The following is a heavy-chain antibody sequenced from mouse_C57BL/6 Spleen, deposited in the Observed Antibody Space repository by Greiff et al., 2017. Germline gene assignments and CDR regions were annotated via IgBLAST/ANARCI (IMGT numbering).Heavy chain of an antibody. CDR3: SSDYYGSFYFDY. Sequence: VKLVESGAELVKPGASVKISCKASGYAFSSYWMNWVKQRPGKGLEWIGQIYPGDGDTNYNGKFKGKATLTADKSSSTAYMQLSSLTSEDSAVYFCSSDYYGSFYFDYWGQGTTLTVSS. V-gene: IGHV1-80*01. J-gene: IGHJ2*01. D-gene: IGHD1-1*01. CDR2: IYPGDGDT. CDR1: GYAFSSYW.